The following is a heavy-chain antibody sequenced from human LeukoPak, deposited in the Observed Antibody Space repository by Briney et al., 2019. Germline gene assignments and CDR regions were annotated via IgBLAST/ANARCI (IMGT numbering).Heavy chain of an antibody. CDR1: GGSINTYY. V-gene: IGHV4-59*12. D-gene: IGHD6-19*01. CDR2: IYHGGST. CDR3: ARARQWPPYYFDY. J-gene: IGHJ4*02. Sequence: PSETLSLTCTVSGGSINTYYWSWVRQPPGKELEWIGYIYHGGSTYYNPSLKSRVTISVDKSKNQFSLKLSSVTAADTAVYYCARARQWPPYYFDYWGQGTLVTVSS.